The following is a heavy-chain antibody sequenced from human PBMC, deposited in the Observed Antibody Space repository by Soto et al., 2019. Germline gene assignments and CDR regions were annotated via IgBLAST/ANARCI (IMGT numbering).Heavy chain of an antibody. CDR3: ARARSKPLWPTFDY. V-gene: IGHV3-33*01. CDR1: GFTFSSYS. J-gene: IGHJ4*02. CDR2: IWYDGSNK. D-gene: IGHD3-10*01. Sequence: GGSLRLSCAASGFTFSSYSMHWVRQAPGKGLEWVAVIWYDGSNKYYADSVKGRFTISRDNSKNTLYLQMNSLRAEDTAVYYRARARSKPLWPTFDYWGQGTLVTVS.